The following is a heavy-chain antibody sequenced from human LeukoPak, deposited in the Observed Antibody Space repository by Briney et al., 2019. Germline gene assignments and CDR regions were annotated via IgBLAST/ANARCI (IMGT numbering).Heavy chain of an antibody. V-gene: IGHV4-39*07. CDR1: GGSISSSSYY. J-gene: IGHJ6*03. CDR2: IYYSGST. CDR3: ARSGGWEQPYYYYYMDV. Sequence: SETLSLTCIVSGGSISSSSYYWGWIRQPPGKGLEWIGSIYYSGSTNYNPSLKSRVTISADTSKNQFSLKLSSVTAADTAVYYCARSGGWEQPYYYYYMDVWGKGTTVTVSS. D-gene: IGHD1-26*01.